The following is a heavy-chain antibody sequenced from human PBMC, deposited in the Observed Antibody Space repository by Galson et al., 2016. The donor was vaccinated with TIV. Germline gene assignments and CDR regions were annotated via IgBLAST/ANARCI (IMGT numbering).Heavy chain of an antibody. CDR1: GFTFSSYE. D-gene: IGHD1-14*01. J-gene: IGHJ4*02. V-gene: IGHV3-48*03. Sequence: SLRLSCAASGFTFSSYEMNWVRLAPGKGLEWVSYISSGGGTIYYADSVKGRVTITRDNSKKTAYLQMNSLRAEDTAVYYCASDLDGPADYWGQGTVVTVSS. CDR3: ASDLDGPADY. CDR2: ISSGGGTI.